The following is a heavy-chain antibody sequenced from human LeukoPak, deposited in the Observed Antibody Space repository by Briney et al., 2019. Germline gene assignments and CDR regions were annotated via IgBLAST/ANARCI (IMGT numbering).Heavy chain of an antibody. CDR1: GFTFSSYA. V-gene: IGHV3-30*04. CDR2: ISYDGSNK. J-gene: IGHJ4*02. Sequence: PGRSLRLSCAASGFTFSSYAMHWVRQAPGKGLEWVAVISYDGSNKYYADSVKGRFTISRDNSKNTLYLQMNSLRAEDTAVYYCARGARQWPNDYWGQGTLVTVSS. CDR3: ARGARQWPNDY. D-gene: IGHD6-19*01.